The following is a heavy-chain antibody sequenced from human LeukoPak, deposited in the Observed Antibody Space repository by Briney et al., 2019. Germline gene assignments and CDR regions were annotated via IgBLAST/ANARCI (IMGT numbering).Heavy chain of an antibody. CDR1: GDSTSSSSDD. CDR3: ARDDLSTLDY. D-gene: IGHD3-16*01. J-gene: IGHJ4*02. V-gene: IGHV4-39*07. CDR2: ISYSGTT. Sequence: SQTLSLTCTVAGDSTSSSSDDCGWLREPPGSGLEWFGRISYSGTTYCSPSLKTRVTISVHTAKNTFCLKLSYVTAADTAVFCWARDDLSTLDYWGQRPLVTVSS.